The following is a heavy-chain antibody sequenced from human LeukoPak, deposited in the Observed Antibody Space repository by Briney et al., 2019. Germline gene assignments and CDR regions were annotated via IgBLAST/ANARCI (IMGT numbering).Heavy chain of an antibody. D-gene: IGHD3-10*01. CDR2: ISSSSSTI. Sequence: GGSLRLSCAASGFTFSSYSKNWVRQAPGKGLEWVSYISSSSSTIYYADSVKGRFTISRDNAKNSLYLQMNSLRAEDTALYYCATYGSGSGTFFDSWGQGTLVTVSS. CDR1: GFTFSSYS. CDR3: ATYGSGSGTFFDS. V-gene: IGHV3-48*04. J-gene: IGHJ4*01.